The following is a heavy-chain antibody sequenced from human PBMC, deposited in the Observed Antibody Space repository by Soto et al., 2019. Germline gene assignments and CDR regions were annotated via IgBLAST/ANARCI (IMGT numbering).Heavy chain of an antibody. J-gene: IGHJ5*02. D-gene: IGHD3-3*01. Sequence: GGSLRLSCAASGFTFSTYSMNWVRQAPGKGLEWVSYISYDGSTKYYADSVKGRFTISRDNAKNSLYLQMNSLRAEDTAVYYCAKAGSGYYDFWSGYYTHNWFDPWGQGTLVTVSS. CDR1: GFTFSTYS. V-gene: IGHV3-30*18. CDR3: AKAGSGYYDFWSGYYTHNWFDP. CDR2: ISYDGSTK.